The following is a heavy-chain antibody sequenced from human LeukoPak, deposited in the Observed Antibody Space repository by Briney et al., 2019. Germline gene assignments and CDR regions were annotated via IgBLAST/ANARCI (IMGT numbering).Heavy chain of an antibody. D-gene: IGHD6-6*01. CDR2: ISSSSSYI. Sequence: GGSLRLSCAASGFTFSSYSMNWVRQAPGKGLEWVSSISSSSSYIYYADSVKGRFTISRDNAKNSLYLQMNSLRAEDTAVYYCARDYPRYSSSRWVDYWGQGTLVTVSS. CDR1: GFTFSSYS. J-gene: IGHJ4*02. V-gene: IGHV3-21*01. CDR3: ARDYPRYSSSRWVDY.